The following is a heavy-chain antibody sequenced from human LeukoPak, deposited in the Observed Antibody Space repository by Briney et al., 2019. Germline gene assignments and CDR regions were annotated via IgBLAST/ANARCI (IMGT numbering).Heavy chain of an antibody. D-gene: IGHD3-22*01. CDR1: GFTFNSYA. CDR3: AKEGASGYLYYCDY. J-gene: IGHJ4*02. Sequence: PGGSLRLSCAASGFTFNSYAMSWVRQAPGKGLEWVSAISGSGGSTYYADSVKVRFTISRDNSKNTLYLQMNSLRAEDTAVYYCAKEGASGYLYYCDYWGQGTLVSVSS. CDR2: ISGSGGST. V-gene: IGHV3-23*01.